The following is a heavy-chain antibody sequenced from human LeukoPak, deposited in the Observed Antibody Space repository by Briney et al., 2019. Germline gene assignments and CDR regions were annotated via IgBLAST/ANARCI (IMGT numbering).Heavy chain of an antibody. CDR2: ITRNSYI. V-gene: IGHV3-21*01. CDR3: AELGITMIGGV. D-gene: IGHD3-10*02. J-gene: IGHJ6*04. Sequence: GGSLRLSCAASGFTFSTYSMNWVRQAPGKGLEWVSSITRNSYIYYADSVKGRFTISRDNAKNSLYLQMNSLRAEDTAVYYCAELGITMIGGVWGKGTTVTISS. CDR1: GFTFSTYS.